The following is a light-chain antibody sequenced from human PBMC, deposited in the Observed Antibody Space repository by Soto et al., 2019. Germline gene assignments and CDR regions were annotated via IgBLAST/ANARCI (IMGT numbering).Light chain of an antibody. CDR1: QNVSSN. Sequence: EIVSKKSPATLSVSPGERSPLSFRASQNVSSNLAWYQQKPGQAPRLLIYSASSRATGIPDRFSGSGSGTDYTLTISRLEPEDFAVYYCQQYGYSFWTVGQGTKVDIK. J-gene: IGKJ1*01. CDR2: SAS. V-gene: IGKV3-20*01. CDR3: QQYGYSFWT.